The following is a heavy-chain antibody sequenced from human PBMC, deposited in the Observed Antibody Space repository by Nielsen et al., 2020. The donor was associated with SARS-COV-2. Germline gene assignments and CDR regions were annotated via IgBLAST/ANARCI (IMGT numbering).Heavy chain of an antibody. CDR2: IDPSDSYT. V-gene: IGHV5-10-1*01. CDR3: ARHRDFANYYYGMDV. CDR1: GYSFTSYW. Sequence: KVSCKGSGYSFTSYWITWVRQMPGRGLEWMARIDPSDSYTHYSPSFQGHVTISADNSISTSYLQWSSLKASDTAMYYCARHRDFANYYYGMDVWGQGTTVTVSS. J-gene: IGHJ6*02.